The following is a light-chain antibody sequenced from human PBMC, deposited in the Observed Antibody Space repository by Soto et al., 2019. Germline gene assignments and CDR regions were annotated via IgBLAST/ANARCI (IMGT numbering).Light chain of an antibody. CDR2: SAS. V-gene: IGKV1-6*01. J-gene: IGKJ4*01. Sequence: AIQMTQSPSSLSASVGDRVTITCRASQGIRNDLGWYQQKPGKAPKLLIYSASTLHSGVPSRFSGSGSGTEFTLTISNLQPEDFATYYCLQDDAYPLTFGGGTKVEIE. CDR1: QGIRND. CDR3: LQDDAYPLT.